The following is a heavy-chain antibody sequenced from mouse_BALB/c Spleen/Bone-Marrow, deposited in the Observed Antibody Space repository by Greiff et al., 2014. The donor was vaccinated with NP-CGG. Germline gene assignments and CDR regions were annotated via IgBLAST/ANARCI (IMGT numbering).Heavy chain of an antibody. Sequence: HLQHSLSYLINPFSSFNISFISTFYTFINYFIYFLNHIPLHFLYCILYILPGSGSTDYNENFKGKATFTADTSSNTAYMQLSSLTSADSAVYYCARVIYWYLDVWGAGTTVTVSS. V-gene: IGHV1-9*01. CDR3: ARVIYWYLDV. CDR1: FYTFINYF. CDR2: ILPGSGST. J-gene: IGHJ1*01.